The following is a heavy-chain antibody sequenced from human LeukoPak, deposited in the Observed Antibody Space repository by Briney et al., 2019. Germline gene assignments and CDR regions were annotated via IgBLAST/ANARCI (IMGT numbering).Heavy chain of an antibody. CDR3: AKDQGYYYGSGSYGDY. CDR2: IRYDGSNK. V-gene: IGHV3-30*02. J-gene: IGHJ4*02. Sequence: GGSLRLSCAASGFTFSSYGMHWVRQAPGKGLEWVAFIRYDGSNKYYADSVKGRFTISRDNSKNTLYLQMNSLRAEDTAVYYCAKDQGYYYGSGSYGDYWGQGTLVTVSS. CDR1: GFTFSSYG. D-gene: IGHD3-10*01.